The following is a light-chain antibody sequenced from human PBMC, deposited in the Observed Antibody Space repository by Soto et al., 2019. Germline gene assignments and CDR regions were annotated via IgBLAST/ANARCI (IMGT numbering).Light chain of an antibody. CDR3: CSYTSSSTPYV. Sequence: QSVLTQPASVSGSPGQSITISCTGTSSDVGGYNYVSWYQQHPGKAPKLMIYDVSHRPSGFSNRFSGSKSGNTASLTISGLQAEDEADYYCCSYTSSSTPYVFGTGTKLTVL. CDR2: DVS. V-gene: IGLV2-14*01. J-gene: IGLJ1*01. CDR1: SSDVGGYNY.